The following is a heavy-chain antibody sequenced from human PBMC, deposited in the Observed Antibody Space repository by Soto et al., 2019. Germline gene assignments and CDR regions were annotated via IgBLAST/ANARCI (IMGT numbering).Heavy chain of an antibody. D-gene: IGHD3-16*02. CDR1: GGSFSGYY. J-gene: IGHJ6*02. V-gene: IGHV4-34*01. CDR3: ARDLRHCDYFWGSHRYTYGMDV. Sequence: PSETLSLTCAVYGGSFSGYYWSWIRQPPGKGLEWIGEINHSGSTNYNPSLKSRVTISVDTSKNQFSLKLSSVTAADTAVYYCARDLRHCDYFWGSHRYTYGMDVWCQGPTVT. CDR2: INHSGST.